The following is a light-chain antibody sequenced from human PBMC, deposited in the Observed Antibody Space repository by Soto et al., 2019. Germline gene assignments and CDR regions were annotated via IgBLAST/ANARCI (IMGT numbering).Light chain of an antibody. CDR2: GAS. CDR3: QQYNNWPYT. Sequence: EIVMTQSPATLAVSPGERAALSCRASQSVSSNFAWYQQKPGQAPRLLIYGASSRATGTPARFSGSGSGTEFTLTISSLQSEDFALYYCQQYNNWPYTFGLGTKLEIK. V-gene: IGKV3-15*01. J-gene: IGKJ2*01. CDR1: QSVSSN.